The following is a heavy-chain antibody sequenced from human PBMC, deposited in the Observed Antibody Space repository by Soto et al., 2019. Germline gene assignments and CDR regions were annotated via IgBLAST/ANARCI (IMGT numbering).Heavy chain of an antibody. D-gene: IGHD2-21*01. CDR3: ARGVLSIRLGGMDV. V-gene: IGHV4-59*01. J-gene: IGHJ6*03. CDR2: IYYSGST. Sequence: SETLSLTCTVSGGSISSYYWSWIRQSPGKGLEWIGYIYYSGSTNYNPSLKSRVTISVDTSKNQFSLKLSSVTAADTAVYYCARGVLSIRLGGMDVWGKGTTVTVSS. CDR1: GGSISSYY.